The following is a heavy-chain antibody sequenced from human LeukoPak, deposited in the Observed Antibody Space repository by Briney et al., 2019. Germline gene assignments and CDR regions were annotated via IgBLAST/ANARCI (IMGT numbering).Heavy chain of an antibody. Sequence: GGSLRLSCAASGFTFSSFWIYWVRHAPGKGLVWVSRIKSDGSETLYADSVKGRFTISRDNAKNTLYLQMNSLRAEDSAVYYCARVRMGDDFNPFDYWGQGTLVTASS. V-gene: IGHV3-74*01. D-gene: IGHD3-16*01. J-gene: IGHJ4*02. CDR3: ARVRMGDDFNPFDY. CDR1: GFTFSSFW. CDR2: IKSDGSET.